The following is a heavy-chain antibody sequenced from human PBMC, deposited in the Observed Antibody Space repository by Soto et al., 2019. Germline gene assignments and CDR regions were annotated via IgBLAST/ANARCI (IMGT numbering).Heavy chain of an antibody. CDR2: ISAYNGNT. CDR3: AGDFGSMLWFGDLGY. D-gene: IGHD3-10*01. Sequence: QVQLVQSGAEVKKPGASVKVSCKASGYTFTSYGISWVRQAPGQGLEWMGWISAYNGNTNYAQKLQGRVTMTTDTSTSTAYMELRSLRSDDTAVYSCAGDFGSMLWFGDLGYWGQGTLVTVSS. V-gene: IGHV1-18*01. CDR1: GYTFTSYG. J-gene: IGHJ4*02.